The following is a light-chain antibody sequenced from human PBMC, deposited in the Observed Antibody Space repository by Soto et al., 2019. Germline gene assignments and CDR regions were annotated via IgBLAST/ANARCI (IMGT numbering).Light chain of an antibody. V-gene: IGLV2-14*01. CDR3: SSYTGGSTVV. CDR1: SSDIGDYNY. J-gene: IGLJ2*01. Sequence: QSVLTQPASVSGSPGQSIAISCTGTSSDIGDYNYVSWYQQHPGKAPKLMIFDVSNRPSGVSNRFSGSMSGNTASLIISGLQPEDEADYYCSSYTGGSTVVFGGGTKLTVL. CDR2: DVS.